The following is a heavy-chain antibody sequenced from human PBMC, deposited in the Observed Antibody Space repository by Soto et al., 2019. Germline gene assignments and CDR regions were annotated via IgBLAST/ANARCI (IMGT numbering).Heavy chain of an antibody. Sequence: QVQLQESGPGLVKPSETLSLTCTVSGGSISSYYWSWIRQPPGKGLEWIGYIYYSGSTNYNPSLKSRVTISVDTSKNQFSLTLSSVTAADTAVYYCARCRSSWRFDPWGQGTLVTVSS. CDR1: GGSISSYY. V-gene: IGHV4-59*01. CDR2: IYYSGST. D-gene: IGHD6-13*01. J-gene: IGHJ5*02. CDR3: ARCRSSWRFDP.